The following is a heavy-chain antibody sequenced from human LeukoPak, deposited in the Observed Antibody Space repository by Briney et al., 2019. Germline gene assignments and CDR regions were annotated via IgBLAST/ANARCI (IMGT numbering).Heavy chain of an antibody. Sequence: ASVKVSFKASGYSFTTYHINWVRQASGQGLEWMGWMNPNSDDTGYAQKFQGRVTITRNTSTRTAYMEVSSLKSEDTAVYYCARAYYYGSGNYYFFDYWGQGTLVTVSS. V-gene: IGHV1-8*03. CDR2: MNPNSDDT. CDR1: GYSFTTYH. J-gene: IGHJ4*02. D-gene: IGHD3-10*01. CDR3: ARAYYYGSGNYYFFDY.